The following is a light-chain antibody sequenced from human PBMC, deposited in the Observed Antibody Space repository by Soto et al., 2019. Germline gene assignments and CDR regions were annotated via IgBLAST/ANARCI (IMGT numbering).Light chain of an antibody. Sequence: ETVLTQSPATLSLSPGERATLSCRVSQGVGSYLAWYQQKSGQAPRLLLYDGFLRATGIPDRFSGSGSGTDFTLTISRLEPEDFAVYYCQQYGNSPITFGQGTRLE. J-gene: IGKJ5*01. CDR1: QGVGSY. CDR3: QQYGNSPIT. CDR2: DGF. V-gene: IGKV3-20*01.